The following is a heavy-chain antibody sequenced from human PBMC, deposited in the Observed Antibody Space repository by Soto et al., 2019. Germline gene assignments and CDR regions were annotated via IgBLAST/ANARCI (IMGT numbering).Heavy chain of an antibody. J-gene: IGHJ4*02. CDR3: ARDLGGWPDY. Sequence: QVQLVQSGAEVKKPGASVKVSCKASGYTFTSYAMHWVRQAPGQRLEWMGWINAGNGNTKYSQKFQGRVTITRDTSASTADMELSSLRSEDTAVHCCARDLGGWPDYWGQGTLVTVSS. CDR2: INAGNGNT. D-gene: IGHD2-15*01. CDR1: GYTFTSYA. V-gene: IGHV1-3*01.